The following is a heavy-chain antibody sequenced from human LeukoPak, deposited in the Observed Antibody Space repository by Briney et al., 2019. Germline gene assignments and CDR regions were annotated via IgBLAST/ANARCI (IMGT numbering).Heavy chain of an antibody. Sequence: SVKVSCKASGYTFTSYGISWVRQAPGQGLEWMGRIIPIFGTANYAQKFQGRVTITTDESTSTAYMELSSLRSEDTAVYYCASPRRDSSGSLIDYWGQGTLVTVSS. V-gene: IGHV1-69*05. CDR3: ASPRRDSSGSLIDY. CDR1: GYTFTSYG. CDR2: IIPIFGTA. D-gene: IGHD3-22*01. J-gene: IGHJ4*02.